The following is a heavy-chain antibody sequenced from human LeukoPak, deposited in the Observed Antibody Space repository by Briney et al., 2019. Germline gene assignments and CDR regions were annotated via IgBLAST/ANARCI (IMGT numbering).Heavy chain of an antibody. CDR3: ARDDGYSYGSDASFDY. Sequence: ASVKVSCKASGYTFTGYYMHWVRQAPGQGLEWMGRINPNSGGTNYAQKFQGRVTMTRDTSISTAYMELSRLRSDDTAVYYCARDDGYSYGSDASFDYWGQGTLVTVSS. D-gene: IGHD5-18*01. CDR1: GYTFTGYY. V-gene: IGHV1-2*06. CDR2: INPNSGGT. J-gene: IGHJ4*02.